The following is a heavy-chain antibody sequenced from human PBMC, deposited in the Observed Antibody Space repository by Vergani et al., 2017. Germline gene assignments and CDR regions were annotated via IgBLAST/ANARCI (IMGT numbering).Heavy chain of an antibody. J-gene: IGHJ1*01. D-gene: IGHD4-17*01. CDR2: IIPILGIA. CDR1: GGTFSSYA. CDR3: ARDRGTVTTPNTFQH. Sequence: QVQLVQSGAEVKKPGSSVKVSCKASGGTFSSYAISWVRQAPGQGLEWMGRIIPILGIANYAQKFQCRVTITADKSTSTAYMELSSLRSEDTAVYYCARDRGTVTTPNTFQHWGQGTLVTVSS. V-gene: IGHV1-69*04.